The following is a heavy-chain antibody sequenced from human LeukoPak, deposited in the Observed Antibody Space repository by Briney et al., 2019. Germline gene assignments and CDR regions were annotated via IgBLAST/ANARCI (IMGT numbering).Heavy chain of an antibody. V-gene: IGHV3-21*01. CDR3: ARGGTIFGVVIHIDY. J-gene: IGHJ4*02. CDR2: ISSSSSYI. CDR1: GFTFSSYS. Sequence: PGGSLRLSCAASGFTFSSYSMNWVRQAPGKGLEWVSSISSSSSYIYYADSVKGRFTISRDNAKNSLYLQMNSLRAEDTAVYYCARGGTIFGVVIHIDYWGQGTLVTVSS. D-gene: IGHD3-3*01.